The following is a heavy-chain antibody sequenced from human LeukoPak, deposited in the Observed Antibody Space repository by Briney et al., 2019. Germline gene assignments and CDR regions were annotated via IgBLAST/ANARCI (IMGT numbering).Heavy chain of an antibody. V-gene: IGHV3-23*01. J-gene: IGHJ4*02. CDR1: GFTFSSYA. CDR3: AKGADMVRGALDY. Sequence: GGSLRLSCAASGFTFSSYAMSWVRQAPGKGLEWVSAISGGGGSTYYADAVKGRFTISRDNSKNTLYLQMNSLRAEDTAVYYCAKGADMVRGALDYWGQGTLVTVSS. D-gene: IGHD3-10*01. CDR2: ISGGGGST.